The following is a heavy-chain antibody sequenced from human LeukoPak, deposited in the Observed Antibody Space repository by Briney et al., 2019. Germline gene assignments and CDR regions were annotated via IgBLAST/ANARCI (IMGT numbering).Heavy chain of an antibody. CDR1: GFTFTTYV. CDR2: TSYDGSHK. Sequence: RGSLRLSCAASGFTFTTYVMHWVRQAPGKGLEWVAVTSYDGSHKYYADSVKGRFTISRDNSKNTLYLQMNGLRPEDTAVYYCAKGLRSDYGDYGPLFDYWGQGTLVTVSS. D-gene: IGHD4-17*01. J-gene: IGHJ4*02. V-gene: IGHV3-30*18. CDR3: AKGLRSDYGDYGPLFDY.